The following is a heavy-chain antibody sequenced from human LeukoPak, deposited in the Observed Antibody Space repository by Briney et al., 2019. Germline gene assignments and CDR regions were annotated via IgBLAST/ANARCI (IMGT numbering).Heavy chain of an antibody. CDR1: GGSISSSSYY. Sequence: SETLSLTCTVSGGSISSSSYYWGWIRQPPGKGLEWIGSIYYSGSTYYNTSLKSRVTISVDTSKNQFSLKLSSVTAADTAVYYCASWPEYYYGSGSYYPFNYWGQGTLVTVSS. V-gene: IGHV4-39*07. D-gene: IGHD3-10*01. J-gene: IGHJ4*02. CDR2: IYYSGST. CDR3: ASWPEYYYGSGSYYPFNY.